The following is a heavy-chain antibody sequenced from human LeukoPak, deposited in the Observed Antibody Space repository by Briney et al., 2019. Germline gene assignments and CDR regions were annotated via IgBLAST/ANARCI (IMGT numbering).Heavy chain of an antibody. CDR2: INHSGST. Sequence: ASETLSLTCAVYGGSFSGYYWSWIRQPPGKGLEWIGEINHSGSTNYNPSLKSRVTISVDTSKNQFSLKLSSVTAADTAVYYCARLFPTPQYDYVWGSYRYKAPYFDYWGQGTLVTVSS. CDR1: GGSFSGYY. D-gene: IGHD3-16*02. CDR3: ARLFPTPQYDYVWGSYRYKAPYFDY. J-gene: IGHJ4*02. V-gene: IGHV4-34*01.